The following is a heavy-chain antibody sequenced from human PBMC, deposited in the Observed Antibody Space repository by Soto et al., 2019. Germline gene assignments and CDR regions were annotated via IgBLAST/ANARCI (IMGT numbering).Heavy chain of an antibody. V-gene: IGHV3-33*01. CDR3: ARDRGVGGVYFDY. Sequence: QVQLVESGGGVVQPGRSLRLSCATSGFTFTTYGMHWVRQAPGKGLEWVAVIYFDGSEEYYADSVKGRFTISRDDSKNTLFLEMHSLRAEDTATYFCARDRGVGGVYFDYWGQGTPVTVAS. CDR1: GFTFTTYG. J-gene: IGHJ4*02. CDR2: IYFDGSEE. D-gene: IGHD1-26*01.